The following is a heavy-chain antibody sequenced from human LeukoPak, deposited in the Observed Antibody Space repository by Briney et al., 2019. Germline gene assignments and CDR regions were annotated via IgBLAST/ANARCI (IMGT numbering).Heavy chain of an antibody. CDR1: GFTFSNAW. Sequence: GESLRLSRAASGFTFSNAWMSWVRQAPGKGLEWVGRIKSKTDGGTTDYAAPVKGRFTISRDDSKNTLYLQMNSLKTEDTAAYYCTTDMDTAMAEVDYWGQGTLVTVSS. D-gene: IGHD5-18*01. CDR3: TTDMDTAMAEVDY. J-gene: IGHJ4*02. V-gene: IGHV3-15*01. CDR2: IKSKTDGGTT.